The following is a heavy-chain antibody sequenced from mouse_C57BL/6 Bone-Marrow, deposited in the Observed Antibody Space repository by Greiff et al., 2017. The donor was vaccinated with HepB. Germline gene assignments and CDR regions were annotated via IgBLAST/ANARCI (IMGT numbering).Heavy chain of an antibody. CDR1: GYTFTSYW. J-gene: IGHJ3*01. V-gene: IGHV1-52*01. CDR2: IDPSDSET. CDR3: AGRDYYGSSPFAY. Sequence: QVQLQQPGAELVRPGSSVKLSCKASGYTFTSYWMHWVKQRPIQGLEWIGNIDPSDSETHYNQKFKDKATLTVDKSSSTAYMQLSSLTSEDSAVYYCAGRDYYGSSPFAYWGQGTLVTVSA. D-gene: IGHD1-1*01.